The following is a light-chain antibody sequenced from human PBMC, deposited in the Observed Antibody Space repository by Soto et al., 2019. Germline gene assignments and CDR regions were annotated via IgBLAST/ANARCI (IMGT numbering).Light chain of an antibody. V-gene: IGKV1-33*01. J-gene: IGKJ4*01. CDR1: HDASRN. CDR2: DAS. CDR3: QQYNRRLS. Sequence: DIQMTQSPSSLSASEGDRVTITCQSSHDASRNLNWFQQKPGEAPQLLIYDASNLERGVPSRFSGSGSGTEFTITISSLQPEDVATYYCQQYNRRLSFGGGTEVEIK.